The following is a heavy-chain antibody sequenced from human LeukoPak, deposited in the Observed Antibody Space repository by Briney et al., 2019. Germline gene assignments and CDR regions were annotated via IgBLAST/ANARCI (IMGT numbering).Heavy chain of an antibody. Sequence: GGSLRLSCAASGFTFSSYAMSWVRQAPGKGLEGGSAISGSGGSTFYADAVKGRFTISRDNSKNTLYVQMNSLRDEDTAVYYCAKAGVGGYYDTLTGYYQPYYFDYWGQGTLVTVSS. J-gene: IGHJ4*02. V-gene: IGHV3-23*01. D-gene: IGHD3-9*01. CDR3: AKAGVGGYYDTLTGYYQPYYFDY. CDR1: GFTFSSYA. CDR2: ISGSGGST.